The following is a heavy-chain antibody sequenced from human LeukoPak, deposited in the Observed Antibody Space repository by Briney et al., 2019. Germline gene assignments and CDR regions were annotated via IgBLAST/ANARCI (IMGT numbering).Heavy chain of an antibody. CDR3: ARYIAVAGSHYFYGMDI. V-gene: IGHV3-30-3*01. Sequence: GGSLRLSCAASGFTFSNYAMHWVRQAPGKGLEWVAIISFDGSDKYYADSVKGRFSISRDNSQNTLFLQMNSLRAEDTAIYYCARYIAVAGSHYFYGMDIWGQGTTVTVSS. J-gene: IGHJ6*02. CDR2: ISFDGSDK. D-gene: IGHD6-19*01. CDR1: GFTFSNYA.